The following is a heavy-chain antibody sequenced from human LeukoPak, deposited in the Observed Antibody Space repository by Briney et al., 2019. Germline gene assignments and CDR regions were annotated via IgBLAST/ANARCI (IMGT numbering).Heavy chain of an antibody. CDR1: GFTFSSHG. CDR3: ARQAVARPFDL. CDR2: ISGSGDNT. V-gene: IGHV3-23*01. Sequence: GGSLRLSCAASGFTFSSHGMSWVRQAPGKGLEWVSTISGSGDNTYYADSVKGRFTISRDNAQSSLYLQMNSLRAGDTAVYYCARQAVARPFDLWGQGTMVAVSS. J-gene: IGHJ3*01.